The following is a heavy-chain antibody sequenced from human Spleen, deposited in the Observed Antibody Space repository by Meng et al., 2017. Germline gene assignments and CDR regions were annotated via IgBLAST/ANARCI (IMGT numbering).Heavy chain of an antibody. CDR2: IDPKSGDT. CDR1: GYNFPDYW. V-gene: IGHV1-2*06. CDR3: ARGRYTGYDFDY. D-gene: IGHD5-12*01. Sequence: ASVKVSCKPSGYNFPDYWLHWVRRAPGQGLEWMGRIDPKSGDTHYAQRFQGRVTMTGDTSISTAYMELSGLRSDDTAMYYCARGRYTGYDFDYWGQGTLVTVSS. J-gene: IGHJ4*02.